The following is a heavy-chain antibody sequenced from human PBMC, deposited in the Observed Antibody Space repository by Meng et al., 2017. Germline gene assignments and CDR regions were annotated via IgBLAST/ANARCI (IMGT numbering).Heavy chain of an antibody. CDR3: ARDLTAMGEFDFDY. Sequence: GESLKISCAASGSTFSSYGMHWVRQAPGKGLEWVAVIWYDGSNKYYADSVKGRFTISRDNSKNTLYLQMNSLRAEDTAVYYCARDLTAMGEFDFDYWGQGTLVTVSS. D-gene: IGHD5-18*01. J-gene: IGHJ4*02. CDR2: IWYDGSNK. CDR1: GSTFSSYG. V-gene: IGHV3-33*01.